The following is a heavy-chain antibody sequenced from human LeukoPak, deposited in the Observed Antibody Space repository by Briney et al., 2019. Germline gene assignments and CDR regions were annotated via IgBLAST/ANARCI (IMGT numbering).Heavy chain of an antibody. CDR2: ISGSGRTT. D-gene: IGHD2-8*01. V-gene: IGHV3-23*01. J-gene: IGHJ3*01. CDR1: RFTFRCYA. Sequence: PGGPLRLSCEPSRFTFRCYAMSWLLQARGKRLEWVSSISGSGRTTYYKDSEKGLPTITRDNYKNTLYLQLKRLRVEDTAVYFCAKEALGYYTSYNDAFDFWGQGTMVTVSS. CDR3: AKEALGYYTSYNDAFDF.